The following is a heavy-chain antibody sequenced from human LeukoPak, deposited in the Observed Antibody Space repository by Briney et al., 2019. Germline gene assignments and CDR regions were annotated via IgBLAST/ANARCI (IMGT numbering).Heavy chain of an antibody. Sequence: GSLRLSCAASGFTFSPLGMNWVRQAPGRGLEWVSYISSGSSTTYYADSVKGRFTISRDNAKNSLYLQVNSLRDEDTAVYYCARGRGLTLSYHYFDYWGQGTLVTVSS. J-gene: IGHJ4*02. CDR3: ARGRGLTLSYHYFDY. D-gene: IGHD3-10*01. CDR1: GFTFSPLG. V-gene: IGHV3-48*02. CDR2: ISSGSSTT.